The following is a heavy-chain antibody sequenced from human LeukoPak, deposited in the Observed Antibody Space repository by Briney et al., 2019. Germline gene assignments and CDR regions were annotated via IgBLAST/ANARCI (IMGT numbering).Heavy chain of an antibody. Sequence: SETLSLTCAVCGGSFSGYYWSWIRQPPGKGLEWIGEINHSGSTNYNPSLKSRVTISADTSKNQFSLKLSSVTAADTAVYYCARRPMVRVTYYYYYGMDVWGQGTTVTVSS. J-gene: IGHJ6*02. V-gene: IGHV4-34*01. CDR3: ARRPMVRVTYYYYYGMDV. CDR1: GGSFSGYY. D-gene: IGHD3-10*01. CDR2: INHSGST.